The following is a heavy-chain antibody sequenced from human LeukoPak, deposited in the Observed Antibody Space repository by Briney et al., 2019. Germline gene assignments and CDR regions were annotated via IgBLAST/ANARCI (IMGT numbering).Heavy chain of an antibody. D-gene: IGHD3-22*01. Sequence: ASLKVSCKASGYTFTSYYMHWVRQAPGQGLEWMGIINPSGGSTSYAQKFQGRVTMTRDTSTSTVYMELSSLRSEDTAVYYCARDDSSGYVDYWGQGTLVTVSS. V-gene: IGHV1-46*01. CDR2: INPSGGST. J-gene: IGHJ4*02. CDR3: ARDDSSGYVDY. CDR1: GYTFTSYY.